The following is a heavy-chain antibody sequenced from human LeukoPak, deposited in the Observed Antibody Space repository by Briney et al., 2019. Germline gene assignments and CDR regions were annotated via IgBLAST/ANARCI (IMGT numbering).Heavy chain of an antibody. D-gene: IGHD3-16*02. CDR3: ARDMQLST. CDR1: GFSFSNFR. Sequence: GGSLRLSCAASGFSFSNFRMNWVRQAPGKGLEWVSSISSNGDYIYYRDSVKGRFTMSRDNAKYSLYLQLSSLRAEDTAVYYCARDMQLSTWGLGTMVTVSS. V-gene: IGHV3-21*01. CDR2: ISSNGDYI. J-gene: IGHJ3*01.